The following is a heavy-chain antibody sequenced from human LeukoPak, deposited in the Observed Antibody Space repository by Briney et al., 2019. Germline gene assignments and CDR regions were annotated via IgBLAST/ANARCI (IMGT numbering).Heavy chain of an antibody. CDR1: GFTLTNAW. Sequence: GGSLRLSCVASGFTLTNAWMSWVRQAPGKGLEWIGRLKSKGKGGTTDFAAPVKARFSMSTDDSKNTLYLQMNSLKTEDTAVYYCTTYCIGERGFSPHDYWGQGARVTVSS. V-gene: IGHV3-15*01. D-gene: IGHD2-15*01. CDR2: LKSKGKGGTT. CDR3: TTYCIGERGFSPHDY. J-gene: IGHJ4*02.